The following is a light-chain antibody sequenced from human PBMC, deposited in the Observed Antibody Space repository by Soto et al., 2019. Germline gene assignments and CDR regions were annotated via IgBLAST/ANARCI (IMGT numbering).Light chain of an antibody. CDR1: SSDVGGYDY. CDR2: DVS. Sequence: QSVLTQPPSASGSPGRSVAISCTGTSSDVGGYDYVSWYQQHPGKAPKLMIYDVSKRPSGVPDRFSGSKSGNTASLTVSGLQAEDEADYYCSSYAGTYIVFGTGTKVTVL. J-gene: IGLJ1*01. CDR3: SSYAGTYIV. V-gene: IGLV2-8*01.